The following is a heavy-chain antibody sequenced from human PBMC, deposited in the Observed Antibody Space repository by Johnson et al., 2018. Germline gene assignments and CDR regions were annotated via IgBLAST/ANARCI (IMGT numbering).Heavy chain of an antibody. D-gene: IGHD3-22*01. CDR2: ISYDGSNK. Sequence: VQLVETGGGVVQPGRSLRLSCAASGFTFSSYAMHWVRQAPGKGLEWVAVISYDGSNKYYADSVKGRFTISRDNSNNTLYLQMNSLRAEDTDVYYCASRSLTMIVVDAFDIWGQGTMVTVSS. CDR1: GFTFSSYA. V-gene: IGHV3-30-3*01. J-gene: IGHJ3*02. CDR3: ASRSLTMIVVDAFDI.